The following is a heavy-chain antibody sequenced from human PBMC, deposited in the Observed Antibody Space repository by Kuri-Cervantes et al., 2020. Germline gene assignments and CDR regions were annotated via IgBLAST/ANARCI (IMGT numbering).Heavy chain of an antibody. CDR2: IYWDDDK. Sequence: SGPTLVKPTQTLTLTCTFSGFSLSTSGVGVGWIRQPPGKALEWLALIYWDDDKRYSPSLKSRLTITKDTSKNQVVLTMTNMDPVDAATYYCAHRVAAAGTNWFDPWGQGTLVTVSS. J-gene: IGHJ5*02. CDR3: AHRVAAAGTNWFDP. V-gene: IGHV2-5*02. D-gene: IGHD6-13*01. CDR1: GFSLSTSGVG.